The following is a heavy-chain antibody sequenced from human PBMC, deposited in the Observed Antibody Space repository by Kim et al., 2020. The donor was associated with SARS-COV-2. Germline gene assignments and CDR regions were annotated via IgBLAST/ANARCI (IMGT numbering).Heavy chain of an antibody. V-gene: IGHV3-33*06. Sequence: GGSLRLSCAASGFTFSSYGMHWVRQAPGKGLEWVAVIWYDGSNKYYADSVKGRFTISRDNSKNTLYLQMNSLRAEDTAVYYCAKSGGYDSSGYPHWDQGTLVTVSS. D-gene: IGHD3-22*01. CDR1: GFTFSSYG. CDR2: IWYDGSNK. J-gene: IGHJ1*01. CDR3: AKSGGYDSSGYPH.